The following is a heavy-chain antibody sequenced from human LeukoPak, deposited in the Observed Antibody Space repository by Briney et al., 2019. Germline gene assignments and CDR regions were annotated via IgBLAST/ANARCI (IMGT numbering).Heavy chain of an antibody. CDR2: INPNSGGT. Sequence: GGSLRLPCAASGFTFSSYAMHWVRQAPGQGLEWMGWINPNSGGTNYAQKFQGRVTMTRDTSISTAYMELSRLRSDDTAVYYCARDEYSGTDTGDYWGQGTLVTVSS. V-gene: IGHV1-2*02. CDR3: ARDEYSGTDTGDY. D-gene: IGHD1-26*01. CDR1: GFTFSSYA. J-gene: IGHJ4*02.